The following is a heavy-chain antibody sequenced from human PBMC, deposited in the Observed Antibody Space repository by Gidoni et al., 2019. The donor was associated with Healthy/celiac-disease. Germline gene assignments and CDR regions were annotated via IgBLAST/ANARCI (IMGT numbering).Heavy chain of an antibody. J-gene: IGHJ4*02. V-gene: IGHV3-72*01. CDR1: GFTFSDHY. D-gene: IGHD3-3*01. Sequence: EVQLVESGGGLVQTGGSMRRSCAASGFTFSDHYMDWVRQAPGKGLEWVGRTRNKANSYTTEYAASVKGRFTISRDDSKNSLYLQMNSLKPEDTAVYYCARELYYDFWSLPGFDYWGQGTLVTVSS. CDR3: ARELYYDFWSLPGFDY. CDR2: TRNKANSYTT.